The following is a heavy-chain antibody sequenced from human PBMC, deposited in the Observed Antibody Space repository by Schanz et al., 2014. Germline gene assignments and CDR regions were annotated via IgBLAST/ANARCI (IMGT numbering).Heavy chain of an antibody. CDR3: VSQTGSPNY. CDR2: IYIGGNT. CDR1: GFTFSSYG. V-gene: IGHV3-66*04. Sequence: VQLVESGGGVVQPGRSLRLSCAASGFTFSSYGMHWVRQPPGRGLEWVSFIYIGGNTYYADSVKGRFTISRDNSKNTVYIQMNSLRVEDTAVYFCVSQTGSPNYWGQGTLVTVSS. J-gene: IGHJ4*02. D-gene: IGHD6-13*01.